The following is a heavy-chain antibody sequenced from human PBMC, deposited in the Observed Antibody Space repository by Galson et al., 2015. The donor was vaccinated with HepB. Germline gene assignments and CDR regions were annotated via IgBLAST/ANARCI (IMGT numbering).Heavy chain of an antibody. V-gene: IGHV3-30-3*01. Sequence: LRLSCAASGFTFSSYAMHWVRQAPGKGLEWVAVISYDGSNKYYADSVKGRFTISRDNSKNTLYLQMNSLRAEDTAVYYCARGYYGDYYFDYWGQGTLVTVSS. D-gene: IGHD4-17*01. CDR1: GFTFSSYA. CDR3: ARGYYGDYYFDY. CDR2: ISYDGSNK. J-gene: IGHJ4*02.